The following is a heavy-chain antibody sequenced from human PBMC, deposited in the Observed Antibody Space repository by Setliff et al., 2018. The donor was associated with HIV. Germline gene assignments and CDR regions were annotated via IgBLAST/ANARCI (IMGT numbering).Heavy chain of an antibody. V-gene: IGHV4-59*04. Sequence: SETLSLTCTVSGDSISRYYWSWIRQPPGKGLEWIVYIYYSGSTYYNPSLKGRVTISADTPKNQFSLKLTSVTAADTAVYHCARSSYTWNYFDFWGQGTLVTVSS. CDR2: IYYSGST. CDR1: GDSISRYY. CDR3: ARSSYTWNYFDF. J-gene: IGHJ4*02. D-gene: IGHD1-20*01.